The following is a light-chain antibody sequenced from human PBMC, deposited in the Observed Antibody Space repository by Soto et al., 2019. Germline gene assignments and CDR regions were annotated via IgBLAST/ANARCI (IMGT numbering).Light chain of an antibody. CDR1: PSISTW. V-gene: IGKV1-5*03. J-gene: IGKJ1*01. Sequence: DIQMTQSPSTLSASVGDRVTITCRASPSISTWLAWYQQKPGKAPKLLIYSASDLESGVPSRFSGSGFGTEFTLTITSLQPDDFATYYCQQYNSYSTFGPATFGQGTKV. CDR3: QQYNSYSTFGPAT. CDR2: SAS.